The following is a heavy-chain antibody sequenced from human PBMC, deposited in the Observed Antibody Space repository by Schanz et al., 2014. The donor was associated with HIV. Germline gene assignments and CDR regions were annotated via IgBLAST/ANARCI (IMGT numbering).Heavy chain of an antibody. CDR1: GSTFPDLD. V-gene: IGHV1-2*02. J-gene: IGHJ4*02. CDR2: INPNSGGT. D-gene: IGHD1-7*01. CDR3: ARLELLE. Sequence: ARLVQSGAEVKRPGASVTVSCTAAGSTFPDLDVNWVRQAPGQGLEWMGWINPNSGGTNYAPKFQGRVTMTRDTSISTAYMELSRLRSDDTAVYYCARLELLEWGQGTLVTVSS.